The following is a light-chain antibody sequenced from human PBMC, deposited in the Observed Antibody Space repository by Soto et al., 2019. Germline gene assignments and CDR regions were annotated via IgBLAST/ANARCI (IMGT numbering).Light chain of an antibody. Sequence: EIVMTQSPATLSVSPGERVTLSFSSSQSVSKNLAWYQQQPGQAPRLLIYGASTTATGIPARFSGSGSGTEFTLTISSLQSEDFAVYYCLHYKDWPRWTFGQGTKVDIK. V-gene: IGKV3-15*01. CDR3: LHYKDWPRWT. J-gene: IGKJ1*01. CDR2: GAS. CDR1: QSVSKN.